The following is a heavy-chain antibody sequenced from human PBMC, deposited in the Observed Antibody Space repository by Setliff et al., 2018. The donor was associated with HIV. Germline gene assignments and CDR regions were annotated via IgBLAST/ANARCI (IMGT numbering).Heavy chain of an antibody. CDR1: GFTFSSYF. V-gene: IGHV3-33*08. Sequence: GGSLRLSCAASGFTFSSYFMHWVRQAPGEGLEWVACIWYDGSKSYYADSVKGRFTLSGDNSKNTLYLQMNSLRAEDTAIYYCARPYSGTSWFFDYWGQGTLVTVSS. J-gene: IGHJ4*02. CDR3: ARPYSGTSWFFDY. CDR2: IWYDGSKS. D-gene: IGHD3-16*01.